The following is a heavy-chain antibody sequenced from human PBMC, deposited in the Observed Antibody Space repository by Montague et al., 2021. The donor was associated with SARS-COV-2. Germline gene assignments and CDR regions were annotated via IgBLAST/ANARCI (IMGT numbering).Heavy chain of an antibody. CDR2: INHRGST. J-gene: IGHJ4*02. CDR1: DGSFSDYS. V-gene: IGHV4-34*01. CDR3: ARGRQHINMVVVVVTGGEYYFDF. Sequence: DPLSLTCAVYDGSFSDYSWTWIRQPPGKGLEWIGEINHRGSTNYNPSLKSRVTISVDTSKNQFSLKMTSVTAADTAVYYCARGRQHINMVVVVVTGGEYYFDFWGQGTLVAVSS. D-gene: IGHD3-22*01.